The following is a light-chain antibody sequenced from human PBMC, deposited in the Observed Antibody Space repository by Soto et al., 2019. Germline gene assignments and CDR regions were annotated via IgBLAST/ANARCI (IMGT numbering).Light chain of an antibody. V-gene: IGLV2-14*03. CDR2: DVS. CDR1: SSDVGGYNY. Sequence: QSALTQPASVSGSPGQSITISCTGTSSDVGGYNYVSWYQQHPGKAPKLMIFDVSNRASGVSNRFSGSKSGNTASLTISGLLAEHEADYYCSSYTSITTAYVFGTGTKLTVL. J-gene: IGLJ1*01. CDR3: SSYTSITTAYV.